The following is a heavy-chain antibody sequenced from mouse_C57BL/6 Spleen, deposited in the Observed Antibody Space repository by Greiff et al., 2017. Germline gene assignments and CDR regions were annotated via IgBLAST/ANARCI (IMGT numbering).Heavy chain of an antibody. CDR3: ATDGYPYYYAMDY. D-gene: IGHD2-3*01. Sequence: QVQLQQPGAELVKPGASVKVSCKASGYTFTSYWMHWVKQRPGQGLEWIGRMHPSDSDTNYNQKFKGKATLTVDKSSSTAYMQLSSLTSEDSAVYYCATDGYPYYYAMDYWGQGTSVTVSS. CDR1: GYTFTSYW. J-gene: IGHJ4*01. V-gene: IGHV1-74*01. CDR2: MHPSDSDT.